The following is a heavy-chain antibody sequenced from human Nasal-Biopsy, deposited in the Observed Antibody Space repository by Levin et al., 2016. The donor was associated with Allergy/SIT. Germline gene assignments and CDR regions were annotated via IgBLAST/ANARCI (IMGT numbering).Heavy chain of an antibody. Sequence: ASVKVSCKASGYIFTNYYMHWVRQAPGQGLEWMGVINPIAGYANYAQKFQGRIAMTSDTSTSTVYLELSSLRSEDTAIYFCARPLLTGLRVNWFDPWGQGTLVTVSS. CDR2: INPIAGYA. CDR3: ARPLLTGLRVNWFDP. J-gene: IGHJ5*02. V-gene: IGHV1-46*01. D-gene: IGHD2-15*01. CDR1: GYIFTNYY.